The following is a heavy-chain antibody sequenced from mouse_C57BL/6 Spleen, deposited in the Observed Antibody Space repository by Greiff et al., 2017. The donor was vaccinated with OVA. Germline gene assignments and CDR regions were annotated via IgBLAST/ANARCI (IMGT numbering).Heavy chain of an antibody. CDR2: IHPNSGST. Sequence: VQLQQPGAELVKPGASVKLSCKASGYTFTSYWMHWVKQRPGQGLEWIGMIHPNSGSTNYNEKFKSKATLTVDKSSSTAYMQLSSLTSEDSAVYYCAREEAHWYFDVWGTGTTVTVSS. V-gene: IGHV1-64*01. J-gene: IGHJ1*03. CDR1: GYTFTSYW. CDR3: AREEAHWYFDV.